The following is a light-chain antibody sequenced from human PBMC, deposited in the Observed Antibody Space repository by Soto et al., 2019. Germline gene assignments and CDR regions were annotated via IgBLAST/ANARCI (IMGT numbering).Light chain of an antibody. V-gene: IGLV2-14*01. CDR1: SSDVGGYNY. J-gene: IGLJ2*01. CDR2: DVS. CDR3: STYTSSSSLVV. Sequence: QSALTQPASVSGSPGQSITISCTGTSSDVGGYNYVSWYQQHPGKAPKLMIYDVSNRPSGVSNRFSGSKSGDTASLTISGLHAEDEADYYRSTYTSSSSLVVFGGGTNLTVL.